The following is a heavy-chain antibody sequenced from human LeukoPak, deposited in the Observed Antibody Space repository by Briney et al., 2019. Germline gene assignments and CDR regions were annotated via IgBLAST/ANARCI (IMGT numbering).Heavy chain of an antibody. CDR2: IRSKANSYAT. CDR1: GFTFSGSA. CDR3: ARALDYYDSSGYYFDY. V-gene: IGHV3-73*01. J-gene: IGHJ4*02. Sequence: GGSLRLSCAASGFTFSGSAMHWVRQASGKGLEWVGRIRSKANSYATAYAASVKGRFTISRDDSKNTAYLQMNSLGAEDTAVYYCARALDYYDSSGYYFDYWGQGTLVTVSS. D-gene: IGHD3-22*01.